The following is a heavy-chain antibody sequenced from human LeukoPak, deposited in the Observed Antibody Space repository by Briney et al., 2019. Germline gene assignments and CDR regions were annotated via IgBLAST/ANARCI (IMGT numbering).Heavy chain of an antibody. CDR3: ARHLPYITGGHYFDY. CDR1: GYSFTSYW. Sequence: GESLQISCEGSGYSFTSYWIGWVRQMPGKGLEWMGIIYPGDSDTSYSPSFQGQVTISADKSISTAYLQWSSLKASDTAIYYCARHLPYITGGHYFDYWGQGTLVTVSS. D-gene: IGHD1-1*01. V-gene: IGHV5-51*01. J-gene: IGHJ4*02. CDR2: IYPGDSDT.